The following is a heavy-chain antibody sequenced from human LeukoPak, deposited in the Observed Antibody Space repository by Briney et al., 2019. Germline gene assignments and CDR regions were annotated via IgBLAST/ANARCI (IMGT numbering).Heavy chain of an antibody. Sequence: PSQTLSLTCTVSGGSISSGSYYWSWIRQPAGKGLEWIGRIYTSGSTNYNPSLKSRVTISVDTSKNQFSLKLSSVTAADTAVYYSARGIAVVAQLGFYFYYMDVWGKGTTVTISS. J-gene: IGHJ6*03. D-gene: IGHD2-15*01. CDR2: IYTSGST. CDR1: GGSISSGSYY. CDR3: ARGIAVVAQLGFYFYYMDV. V-gene: IGHV4-61*02.